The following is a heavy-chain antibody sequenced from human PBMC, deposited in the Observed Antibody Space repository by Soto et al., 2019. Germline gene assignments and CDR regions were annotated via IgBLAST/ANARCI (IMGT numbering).Heavy chain of an antibody. V-gene: IGHV3-33*01. J-gene: IGHJ6*02. CDR2: IWYDGSNK. CDR1: GFTFSSYG. D-gene: IGHD6-19*01. Sequence: LRLSCAASGFTFSSYGMHWVRQAPGKGLEWVAVIWYDGSNKYYADSVKGRFTISRDNSKNTLYLQMNSLRAEDTAVYYCARFIAVAGTSYYYYGMDVWGQGTTVTVSS. CDR3: ARFIAVAGTSYYYYGMDV.